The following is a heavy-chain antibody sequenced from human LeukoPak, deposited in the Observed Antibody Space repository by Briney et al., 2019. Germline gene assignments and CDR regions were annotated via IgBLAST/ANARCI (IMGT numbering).Heavy chain of an antibody. J-gene: IGHJ4*02. CDR3: ARDRGGYYDSSGYYYLSS. Sequence: SVKVSCKASGGTLSSYAISWVRQAPGQGLEWMGRIIPIFGTANYAQKFQGRVTITTGESTSTAYMELSSLRSEDTAVYYCARDRGGYYDSSGYYYLSSWGQGTLVTVSS. V-gene: IGHV1-69*05. CDR1: GGTLSSYA. CDR2: IIPIFGTA. D-gene: IGHD3-22*01.